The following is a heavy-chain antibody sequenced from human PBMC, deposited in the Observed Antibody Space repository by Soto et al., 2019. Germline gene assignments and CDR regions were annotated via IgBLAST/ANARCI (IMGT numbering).Heavy chain of an antibody. Sequence: QVQLVQSGAEVKEPGASVRVSCKASGYTFTSYDINWVRQATGQGLEWMGWMNPESRNTGYAQKFQGRVTMTRDTSISTAYMERTSLRSEDTAVYYCARFVRHQLPTIDFWGQGTLVTVSS. CDR2: MNPESRNT. V-gene: IGHV1-8*01. D-gene: IGHD2-2*01. CDR3: ARFVRHQLPTIDF. CDR1: GYTFTSYD. J-gene: IGHJ4*02.